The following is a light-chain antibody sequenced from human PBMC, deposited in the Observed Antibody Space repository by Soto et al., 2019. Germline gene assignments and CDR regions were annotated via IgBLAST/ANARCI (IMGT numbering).Light chain of an antibody. CDR2: GAS. CDR3: QQYNNWPWT. Sequence: EIVLTQSPGTLSLSPGERATLSCRASQSVSNNYLARYQQKPGQAPRLLIHGASTRATGFPARFSGSGSGTEFTLTISSLQSEDFAVYYCQQYNNWPWTFGQGTKVDIK. J-gene: IGKJ1*01. CDR1: QSVSNN. V-gene: IGKV3-15*01.